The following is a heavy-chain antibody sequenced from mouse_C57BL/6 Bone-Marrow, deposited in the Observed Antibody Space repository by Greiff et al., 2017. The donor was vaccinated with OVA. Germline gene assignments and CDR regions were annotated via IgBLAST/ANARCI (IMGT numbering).Heavy chain of an antibody. CDR3: ARDAKGDYAFDY. V-gene: IGHV7-1*01. D-gene: IGHD2-4*01. J-gene: IGHJ2*01. CDR2: SRNKANDYTT. CDR1: GFTFSDFY. Sequence: EVKLMESGGGLVQSGRSLRLSCATSGFTFSDFYMEWVRQAPGKGLEWIAASRNKANDYTTEYSASVKGRFIVSRDTSQSILYLQTNALRAEDTAIYYCARDAKGDYAFDYWGQGTTLTVSS.